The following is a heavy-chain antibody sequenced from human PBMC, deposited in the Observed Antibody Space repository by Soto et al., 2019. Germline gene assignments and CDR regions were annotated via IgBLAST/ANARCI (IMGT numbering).Heavy chain of an antibody. CDR3: ARTSAVTSTTILFDY. Sequence: PGGYLRLSCAASGLTFSDHYMDLVRQAPGKGLEWVGRIRNKRYSYSTEYAASVKGRFTISRDESQNSLYLQMNSLQTEDTALYYCARTSAVTSTTILFDYWGQGTLVTGSS. CDR1: GLTFSDHY. CDR2: IRNKRYSYST. V-gene: IGHV3-72*01. J-gene: IGHJ4*02. D-gene: IGHD4-17*01.